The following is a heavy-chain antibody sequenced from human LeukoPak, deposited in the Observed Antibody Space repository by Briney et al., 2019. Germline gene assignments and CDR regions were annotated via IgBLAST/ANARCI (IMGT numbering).Heavy chain of an antibody. CDR2: ISSSSSYI. V-gene: IGHV3-21*01. Sequence: GGSLRLSCAASGFTFSSYSMNWVRQAPGKGLEWVSSISSSSSYIYYADSVKGRFTISRDNAKNSLYLQMNSLRAEDTAVYYCATLGSSLAFDIWGQGTMVTVSS. D-gene: IGHD1-26*01. CDR3: ATLGSSLAFDI. J-gene: IGHJ3*02. CDR1: GFTFSSYS.